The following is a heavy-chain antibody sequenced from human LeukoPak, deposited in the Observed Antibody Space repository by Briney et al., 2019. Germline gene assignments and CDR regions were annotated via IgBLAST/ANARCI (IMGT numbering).Heavy chain of an antibody. Sequence: GGSLRLSCAASGFIFSNAWMSWVRQAPGKGLEWVGRVKSKTDAWTIDYAAPVKGRFTISRDDSKNTLYLQMNSLKTEDTAVYYCQGSRDPYYYDSSGHFDYWGQGTLVTVSS. D-gene: IGHD3-22*01. J-gene: IGHJ4*02. CDR3: QGSRDPYYYDSSGHFDY. V-gene: IGHV3-15*01. CDR2: VKSKTDAWTI. CDR1: GFIFSNAW.